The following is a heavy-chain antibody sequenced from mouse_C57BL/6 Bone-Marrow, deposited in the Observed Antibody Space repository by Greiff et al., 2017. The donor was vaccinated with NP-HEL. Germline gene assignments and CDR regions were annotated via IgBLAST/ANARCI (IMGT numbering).Heavy chain of an antibody. D-gene: IGHD2-5*01. CDR1: GYTFTSYG. CDR2: IYPRSGNT. Sequence: LQESGAELARPGASVKLSCKASGYTFTSYGISWVKQRTGQGLEWIGEIYPRSGNTYYNEKFKGKATLTADKSSSTAYMELRSLTSEDSAVYFCAMAYYSTYAMDYWGQGTSVTVSS. V-gene: IGHV1-81*01. J-gene: IGHJ4*01. CDR3: AMAYYSTYAMDY.